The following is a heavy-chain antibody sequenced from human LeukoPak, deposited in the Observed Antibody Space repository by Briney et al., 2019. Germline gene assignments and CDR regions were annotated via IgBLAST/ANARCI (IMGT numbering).Heavy chain of an antibody. CDR3: ARESSSGWYVLRYFDY. V-gene: IGHV3-21*01. CDR2: ISSSSSYI. Sequence: PGGSLRLSCAASGFTFSSYSMNWVRQAPGKGLEWVSSISSSSSYIYYADSVKGRFTISRDNAKNSLYLQMNSLRAEDTAAYYCARESSSGWYVLRYFDYWGQGTLVTVSS. D-gene: IGHD6-19*01. CDR1: GFTFSSYS. J-gene: IGHJ4*02.